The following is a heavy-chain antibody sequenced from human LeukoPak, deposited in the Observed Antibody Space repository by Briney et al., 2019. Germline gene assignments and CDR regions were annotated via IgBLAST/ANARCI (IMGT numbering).Heavy chain of an antibody. J-gene: IGHJ4*02. D-gene: IGHD3-22*01. V-gene: IGHV3-23*01. CDR3: AKGSSAYYYEV. CDR1: GFTFNNFA. CDR2: IDYSGSTT. Sequence: PGGSLRLSCAASGFTFNNFAMSWVRQAPGRGLEWVSSIDYSGSTTYYADSVKGRFTISRDSSRDTLYLQMNSLRAEDTAIYYCAKGSSAYYYEVWGQGTLVTVSP.